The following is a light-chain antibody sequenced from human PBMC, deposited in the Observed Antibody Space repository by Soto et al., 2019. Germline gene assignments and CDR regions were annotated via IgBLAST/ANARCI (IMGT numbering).Light chain of an antibody. J-gene: IGLJ1*01. V-gene: IGLV2-23*02. CDR3: CSYAGSITYV. Sequence: QSALTQPASVSGSPGQSITISCTGTSSDVGSDNLVSWYQQHPGKAPKFIIYEVSQRPSGVSYRFSGSKSGNTAYLTISGLQAEAEADYYCCSYAGSITYVFGPGTKLTVL. CDR1: SSDVGSDNL. CDR2: EVS.